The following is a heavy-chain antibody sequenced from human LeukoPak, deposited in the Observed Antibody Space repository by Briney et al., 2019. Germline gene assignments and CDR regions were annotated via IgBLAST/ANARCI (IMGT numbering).Heavy chain of an antibody. V-gene: IGHV3-23*01. D-gene: IGHD4-17*01. CDR2: ISGSGGST. CDR1: GYTFSSYA. J-gene: IGHJ4*02. CDR3: AKAHHGDYFFYFDY. Sequence: GGSLRLSCAASGYTFSSYAMSWVRQAPGKGLEWVSAISGSGGSTYYADSVKGRFTISRDNSKNTPYLQMNSLRAEDTAVYYCAKAHHGDYFFYFDYWGQGTLVTVSS.